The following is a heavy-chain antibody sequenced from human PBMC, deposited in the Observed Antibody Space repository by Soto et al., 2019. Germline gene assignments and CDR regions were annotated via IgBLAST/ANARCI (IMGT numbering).Heavy chain of an antibody. CDR1: GGTFSSYA. D-gene: IGHD3-3*01. CDR2: IIPISGTA. Sequence: SVKVSCKASGGTFSSYAISWVRQAPGQGLEWMGGIIPISGTANYAQKFQGRVTITADESTSTAYMELSSLRSEDTAVYYCARGIFGVGYPQYYFDYWGQGTLVTVSS. J-gene: IGHJ4*02. CDR3: ARGIFGVGYPQYYFDY. V-gene: IGHV1-69*13.